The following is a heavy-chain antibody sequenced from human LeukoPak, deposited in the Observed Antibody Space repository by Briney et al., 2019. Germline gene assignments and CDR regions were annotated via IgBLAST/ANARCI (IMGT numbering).Heavy chain of an antibody. V-gene: IGHV3-11*06. CDR1: GFTFSDYY. CDR3: ARDLYRMDV. CDR2: ISSSSHYT. J-gene: IGHJ6*02. Sequence: GGSVRLSCAASGFTFSDYYMSWIRQAPGKGLEWVSYISSSSHYTNYADSLEGRFTISRDNAKNSLYLQINSLRAEDTAVYYCARDLYRMDVWGQGTTV.